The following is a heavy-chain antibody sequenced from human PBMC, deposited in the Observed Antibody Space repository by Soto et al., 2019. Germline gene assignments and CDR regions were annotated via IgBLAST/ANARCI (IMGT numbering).Heavy chain of an antibody. CDR1: GGSFSDYY. CDR3: ARGRTYYYGSGSSALLY. Sequence: QVQLQQWGAGLLKPSETLSLTCAVYGGSFSDYYWSWIRQPPGKGLEWVGEIKHSESTNYNPSLKSRVTISVDTSKNRFSLRLSSVTAADTAVYYCARGRTYYYGSGSSALLYWGQVTLVTVSS. J-gene: IGHJ4*02. V-gene: IGHV4-34*02. D-gene: IGHD3-10*01. CDR2: IKHSEST.